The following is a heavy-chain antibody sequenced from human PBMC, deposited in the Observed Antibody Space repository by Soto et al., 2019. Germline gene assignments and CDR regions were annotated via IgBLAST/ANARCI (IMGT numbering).Heavy chain of an antibody. Sequence: GGSLRLSCAASGFTFRGYAMSWVRQAPGKGLEWVSTFSGSGDNTFYADSVKGRFTISRDISKNTLYLQMNSLRAEDTAVYYCAKDLQVDQSGSYYGAFDIWGQGTMVTVSS. CDR1: GFTFRGYA. CDR2: FSGSGDNT. D-gene: IGHD1-26*01. V-gene: IGHV3-23*01. CDR3: AKDLQVDQSGSYYGAFDI. J-gene: IGHJ3*02.